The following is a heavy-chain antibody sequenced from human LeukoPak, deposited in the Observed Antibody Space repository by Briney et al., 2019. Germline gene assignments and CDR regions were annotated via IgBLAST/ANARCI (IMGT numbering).Heavy chain of an antibody. Sequence: SETLSLTCTVSGGSISSTTYYWGWIRQPPGKGLEWIASISYSGSTYYNPSLKSRVAISVDTSKNQFSLKLRSVTAADTAVYYCACETFWSGIRLIDYWGQGTLVTVSS. J-gene: IGHJ4*02. V-gene: IGHV4-39*01. CDR2: ISYSGST. CDR3: ACETFWSGIRLIDY. CDR1: GGSISSTTYY. D-gene: IGHD3/OR15-3a*01.